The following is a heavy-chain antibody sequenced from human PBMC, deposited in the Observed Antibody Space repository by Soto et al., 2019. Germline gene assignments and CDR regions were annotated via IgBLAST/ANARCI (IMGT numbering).Heavy chain of an antibody. J-gene: IGHJ4*02. CDR2: IYPGDSDT. CDR1: GYTYSTYW. Sequence: GESLKISCKGSGYTYSTYWIAWVRQMPGKGLEWMGIIYPGDSDTRSGPSFEGQVTISADKSISTAYLQWSSLKASDTAMYYCARLRGGGYCSGGSCFSSFDYWGQGTLVTVSS. CDR3: ARLRGGGYCSGGSCFSSFDY. V-gene: IGHV5-51*01. D-gene: IGHD2-15*01.